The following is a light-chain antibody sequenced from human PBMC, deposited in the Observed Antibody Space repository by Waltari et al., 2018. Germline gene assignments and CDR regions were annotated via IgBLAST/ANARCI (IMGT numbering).Light chain of an antibody. Sequence: QSALTQPPSASGSPGQSVTIPCTGTSVDVGAYNFFSCAQPHPGKAPRLMIYDGTQRPSGVPDRFSGSKSGTAATLTVSGLQAEDEADYYCSSYARNKGWVFGGGTKLTVL. V-gene: IGLV2-8*01. J-gene: IGLJ3*02. CDR2: DGT. CDR1: SVDVGAYNF. CDR3: SSYARNKGWV.